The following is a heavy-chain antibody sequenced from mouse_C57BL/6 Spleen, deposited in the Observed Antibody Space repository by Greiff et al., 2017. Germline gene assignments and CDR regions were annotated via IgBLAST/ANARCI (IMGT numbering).Heavy chain of an antibody. CDR3: ANGGYYGPEYYAMDY. V-gene: IGHV1-39*01. J-gene: IGHJ4*01. Sequence: EVQLQQSGPELVKPGASVKISCKASGYSFTDYNMNWVKQSNGKSLEWIGVINPNYGTTSYNQKFKGKATLTVDQSSSTAYMQLNSLTSEDSAVYYCANGGYYGPEYYAMDYWGQGTSVTVSS. D-gene: IGHD2-1*01. CDR1: GYSFTDYN. CDR2: INPNYGTT.